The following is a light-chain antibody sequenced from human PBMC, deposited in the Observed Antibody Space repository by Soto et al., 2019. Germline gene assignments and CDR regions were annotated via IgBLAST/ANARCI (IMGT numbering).Light chain of an antibody. J-gene: IGKJ1*01. Sequence: DIVVTQSPLSLPVTPGEAASISCTSSQSLLHRNGHNYLDWYLQKPGQSPRLLIYLGSNRASGVPDRFSGSGSGTDFTLKISRVEAEDVGVYYCMQVLQSPRAFGQGTKVEIK. CDR2: LGS. V-gene: IGKV2-28*01. CDR3: MQVLQSPRA. CDR1: QSLLHRNGHNY.